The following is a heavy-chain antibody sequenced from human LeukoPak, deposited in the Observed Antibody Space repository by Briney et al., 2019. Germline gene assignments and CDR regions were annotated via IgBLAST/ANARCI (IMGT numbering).Heavy chain of an antibody. D-gene: IGHD2-15*01. Sequence: ASVKVSCKTSGYTFSNFGISWVRQAPGQGLEWMGWISAYNGNTNYAQKLQGRVTMTTDTSTSTAYMELRSLRSDDTAVYYCARTLPIVVVVPAENWFDPWGQGTLITVSS. CDR1: GYTFSNFG. J-gene: IGHJ5*02. CDR2: ISAYNGNT. CDR3: ARTLPIVVVVPAENWFDP. V-gene: IGHV1-18*01.